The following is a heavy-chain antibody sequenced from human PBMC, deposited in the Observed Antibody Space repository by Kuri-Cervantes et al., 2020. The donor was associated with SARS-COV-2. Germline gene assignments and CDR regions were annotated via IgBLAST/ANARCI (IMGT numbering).Heavy chain of an antibody. CDR1: GGSISSYY. CDR3: ARSEWELPKFDY. Sequence: SETLSLTCTVSGGSISSYYWSWIRQPAGKGLEWIGRIYTSGSTNYNPSLKSRVTISVDTSKNQFSLKLSSVTAADTAVYYCARSEWELPKFDYWGQGTLVTVSS. D-gene: IGHD1-26*01. V-gene: IGHV4-4*07. J-gene: IGHJ4*02. CDR2: IYTSGST.